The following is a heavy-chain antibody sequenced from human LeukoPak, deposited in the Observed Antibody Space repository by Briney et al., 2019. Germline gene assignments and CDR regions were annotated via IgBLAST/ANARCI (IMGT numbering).Heavy chain of an antibody. CDR2: INWNGGST. CDR1: GFTFDDYG. J-gene: IGHJ3*02. CDR3: ARDSGSSWYEHAFDI. D-gene: IGHD6-13*01. Sequence: PGGSLRLSCAVSGFTFDDYGMSWVRQAPGKGLEWVSGINWNGGSTGYADSVKGRFTISRDNAKNSLYLQMNSLRAEDTALYYCARDSGSSWYEHAFDIWGQGTMVTVSS. V-gene: IGHV3-20*04.